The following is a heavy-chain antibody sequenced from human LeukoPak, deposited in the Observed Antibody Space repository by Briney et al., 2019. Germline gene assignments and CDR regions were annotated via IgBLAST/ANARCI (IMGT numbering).Heavy chain of an antibody. CDR3: AKDRDDYGNDC. CDR1: GFTFSNFG. D-gene: IGHD4-17*01. CDR2: ERSGGSK. J-gene: IGHJ4*02. Sequence: PGGSLRLSCAASGFTFSNFGMHWIRQAPGEGLEWVAVERSGGSKHYADSVKGRFIISRDNSKNTLWLEVNNLRTDDTAVYYCAKDRDDYGNDCWGQGVLVTVST. V-gene: IGHV3-30*02.